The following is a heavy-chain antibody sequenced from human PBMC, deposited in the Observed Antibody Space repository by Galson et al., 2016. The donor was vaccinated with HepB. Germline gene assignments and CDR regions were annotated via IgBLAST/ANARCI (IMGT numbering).Heavy chain of an antibody. D-gene: IGHD3-22*01. CDR1: GGSISSSNYY. Sequence: ETLSLTCTVSGGSISSSNYYWGWIRQPPGKGLEWIGHIFYSGNSFYNPSLKSRVTMSVDTSKTHFSLRLSSVTAADTAVYYCARTSKYYYDSTGYLDYWGQGTLVTVSS. CDR2: IFYSGNS. CDR3: ARTSKYYYDSTGYLDY. J-gene: IGHJ4*02. V-gene: IGHV4-39*02.